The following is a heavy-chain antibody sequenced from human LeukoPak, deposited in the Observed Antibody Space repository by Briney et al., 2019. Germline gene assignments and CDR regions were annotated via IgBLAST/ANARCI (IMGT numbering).Heavy chain of an antibody. CDR1: GASISGSISGGTYY. Sequence: SQTLSLTCTVSGASISGSISGGTYYWNWIRQPAGKGLEWIGRMYNGGTTINYSPSLKSRVTISVDTSKNQFSLNVTPVTAADTAVYYCARSTNRLDSWGQGTLVTVSS. CDR2: MYNGGTT. D-gene: IGHD1-14*01. CDR3: ARSTNRLDS. V-gene: IGHV4-61*02. J-gene: IGHJ4*02.